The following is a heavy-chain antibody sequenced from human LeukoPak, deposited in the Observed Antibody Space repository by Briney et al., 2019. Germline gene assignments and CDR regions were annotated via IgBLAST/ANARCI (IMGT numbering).Heavy chain of an antibody. D-gene: IGHD3-3*01. J-gene: IGHJ4*02. CDR1: GYTFTGYY. CDR2: INPNSGGT. Sequence: ASVKVSCKASGYTFTGYYMHWVRQAPGQGLEWMGWINPNSGGTNYAQKFRGRVTMTRDTSISTAYMELSRLRSDDTAVYYCARDLGSTGLWSGPTNFDYWGQGTLVTVSS. V-gene: IGHV1-2*02. CDR3: ARDLGSTGLWSGPTNFDY.